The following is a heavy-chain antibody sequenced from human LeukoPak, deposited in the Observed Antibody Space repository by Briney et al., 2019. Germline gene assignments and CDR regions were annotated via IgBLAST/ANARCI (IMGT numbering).Heavy chain of an antibody. J-gene: IGHJ4*02. Sequence: GESLKISCKGSGYTFTSYWIGWVRQMPGKGLEWMGVIYPGDSDTRYSPSFQGQVTISADKSINTAYLQWSSLKASDTAMYYCARNMVVTATSPFDYWGQGTLVTVSS. CDR1: GYTFTSYW. CDR3: ARNMVVTATSPFDY. D-gene: IGHD2-21*02. CDR2: IYPGDSDT. V-gene: IGHV5-51*01.